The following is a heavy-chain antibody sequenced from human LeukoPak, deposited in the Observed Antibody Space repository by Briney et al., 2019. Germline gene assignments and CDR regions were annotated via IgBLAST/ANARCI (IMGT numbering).Heavy chain of an antibody. CDR1: GGSFSGYY. CDR2: IYYSGST. J-gene: IGHJ6*03. D-gene: IGHD4-17*01. CDR3: ARAVTTAYYYYYMDV. V-gene: IGHV4-59*01. Sequence: SETLSLTCAVYGGSFSGYYWSWIRQPPGKGLEWIGYIYYSGSTNYNPSLKSRVTISVDTSKNQFSLKLSSVTAADTAVYYCARAVTTAYYYYYMDVWGKGTTVTVSS.